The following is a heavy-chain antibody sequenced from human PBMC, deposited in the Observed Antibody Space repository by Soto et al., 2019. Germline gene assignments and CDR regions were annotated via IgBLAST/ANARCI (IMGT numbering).Heavy chain of an antibody. D-gene: IGHD2-15*01. Sequence: PSETLSLTCAVSGGSISNYYWSWIRQPPGKGLEWIGYLYYTGSTNYNPSLKSRVTTSMDTSKSQFSLKLSSVTAADTAVYYCARAYCSGGSCYHNVQNWFDPWGQGTLVTVSS. CDR2: LYYTGST. CDR3: ARAYCSGGSCYHNVQNWFDP. V-gene: IGHV4-59*01. J-gene: IGHJ5*02. CDR1: GGSISNYY.